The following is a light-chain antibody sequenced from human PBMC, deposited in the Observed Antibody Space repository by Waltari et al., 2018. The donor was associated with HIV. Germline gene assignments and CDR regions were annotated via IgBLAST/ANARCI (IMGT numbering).Light chain of an antibody. V-gene: IGLV2-14*01. CDR1: SSDINYFNS. CDR3: SSNTTHNTWV. CDR2: EVT. Sequence: QSVLTQPASVSGSPGQPISISCTGASSDINYFNSVSWYQQHTGKAPKLIIFEVTNRPSGVSSRLSGSKSGNTAFLTISGLQADDEANYYCSSNTTHNTWVFGGGTKVTVL. J-gene: IGLJ3*02.